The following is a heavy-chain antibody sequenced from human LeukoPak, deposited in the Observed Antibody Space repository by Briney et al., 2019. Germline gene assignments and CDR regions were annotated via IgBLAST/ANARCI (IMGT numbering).Heavy chain of an antibody. J-gene: IGHJ4*02. V-gene: IGHV3-11*04. CDR2: ISSSGSTI. D-gene: IGHD2-2*01. CDR1: GFTFSDYY. CDR3: ARYCSSTSCYVRLDY. Sequence: GGSLTLSCAASGFTFSDYYMSWIRQAPGKGLEWVSYISSSGSTIYYADSVKGRFTISRDNAKNSLYLQMNSLRAEDTAVYYCARYCSSTSCYVRLDYWGQGTLVTVSS.